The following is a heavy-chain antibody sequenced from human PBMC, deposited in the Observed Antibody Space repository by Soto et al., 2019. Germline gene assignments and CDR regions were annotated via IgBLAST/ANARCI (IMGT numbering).Heavy chain of an antibody. D-gene: IGHD6-19*01. CDR3: ARLDREWLVWGFDY. CDR2: IYYSGST. CDR1: GGSISSYY. J-gene: IGHJ4*02. Sequence: SETLSLTCTVSGGSISSYYWSWIRQPPGKGLEWIGYIYYSGSTNYNPSLKSRVTISVDTSKNQFSLKLSSVTAADTAVYYCARLDREWLVWGFDYSGQGTLVTVSS. V-gene: IGHV4-59*08.